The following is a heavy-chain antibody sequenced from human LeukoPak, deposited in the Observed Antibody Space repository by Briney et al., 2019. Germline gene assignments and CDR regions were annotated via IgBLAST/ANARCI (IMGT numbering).Heavy chain of an antibody. D-gene: IGHD2-2*02. J-gene: IGHJ5*02. CDR1: GYTFTGYY. Sequence: GASVKVSCKASGYTFTGYYMHWVRQAPGQGLEWMGWINPNSGGTNYAQEFQGRVTMTRDTSISTAYMELSRLRSDDTAVYYCARAENIVVVPAAIFDPWGQGTLVTVSS. V-gene: IGHV1-2*02. CDR3: ARAENIVVVPAAIFDP. CDR2: INPNSGGT.